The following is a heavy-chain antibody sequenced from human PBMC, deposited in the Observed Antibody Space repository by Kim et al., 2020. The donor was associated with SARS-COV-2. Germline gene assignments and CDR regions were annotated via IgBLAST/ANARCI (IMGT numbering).Heavy chain of an antibody. Sequence: SVKVSCKASGGTFSSYAISWVRQAPGQGLEWMGGIIPIFGTANYAQKFQCRVTITADESTSTAYMELSSRRSEDTAVYYCARDWGLQYLIVVVPAYGMDVWGHGTTVTVSS. J-gene: IGHJ6*02. CDR1: GGTFSSYA. CDR2: IIPIFGTA. V-gene: IGHV1-69*13. CDR3: ARDWGLQYLIVVVPAYGMDV. D-gene: IGHD2-2*01.